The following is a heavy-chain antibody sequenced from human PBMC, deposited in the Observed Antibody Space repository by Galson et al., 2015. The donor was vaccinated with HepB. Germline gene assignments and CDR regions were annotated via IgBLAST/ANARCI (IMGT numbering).Heavy chain of an antibody. CDR3: ARRRDGYNPWYNWFDP. Sequence: PALVKPTQTLTLTCTFSGFSLSTSGVGVGWIRQPPGKALEWLALIYWNDDKRYSPSLKSRLTITKDTSKNQVVLTMTNMDPVDTATYYCARRRDGYNPWYNWFDPWGQGTLVTVSS. J-gene: IGHJ5*02. D-gene: IGHD5-24*01. CDR1: GFSLSTSGVG. CDR2: IYWNDDK. V-gene: IGHV2-5*01.